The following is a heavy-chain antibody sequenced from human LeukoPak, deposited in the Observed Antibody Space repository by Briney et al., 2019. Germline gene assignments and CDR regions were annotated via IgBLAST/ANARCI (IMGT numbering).Heavy chain of an antibody. CDR2: INPNSGGT. Sequence: GASVKVSCKASGYTFNGFYMHWVRQAPGQGLEWMGRINPNSGGTNYAQRFQGRVTMTRDTSISTAYMELSRLRSDDTAVYYCARVRLGCSGGSCDLTLDYWGQGTLVTVSS. J-gene: IGHJ4*02. V-gene: IGHV1-2*06. D-gene: IGHD2-15*01. CDR3: ARVRLGCSGGSCDLTLDY. CDR1: GYTFNGFY.